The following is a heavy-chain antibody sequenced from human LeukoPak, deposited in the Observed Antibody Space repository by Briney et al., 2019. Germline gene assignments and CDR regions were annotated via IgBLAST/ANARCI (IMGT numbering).Heavy chain of an antibody. V-gene: IGHV4-34*01. Sequence: SETLSLTCAVYGGSFSGYYWSWIRQPPGKGLEWIGEINHSGSTNYNPSLKSRVTISVDTSKNQFSLKLSSVTAADTAVYYCARGYRYGYQYCSSTSCYNRPHTYYMDVWGKGTMVTVSS. J-gene: IGHJ6*03. CDR1: GGSFSGYY. CDR2: INHSGST. CDR3: ARGYRYGYQYCSSTSCYNRPHTYYMDV. D-gene: IGHD2-2*02.